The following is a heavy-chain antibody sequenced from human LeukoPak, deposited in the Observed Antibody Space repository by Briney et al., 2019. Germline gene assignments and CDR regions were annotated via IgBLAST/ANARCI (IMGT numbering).Heavy chain of an antibody. V-gene: IGHV4-59*08. J-gene: IGHJ4*02. CDR1: GGSISTYY. CDR2: IYYSGST. D-gene: IGHD6-13*01. Sequence: SETRSLTCTVSGGSISTYYWSWIRQPPGKGLEWIGYIYYSGSTNYKSSLKSRVTISVDTSKNQFSLKLSSVTAADTAVYYCARHGDLHRSNWLYYFDNWGQGTLVTVSS. CDR3: ARHGDLHRSNWLYYFDN.